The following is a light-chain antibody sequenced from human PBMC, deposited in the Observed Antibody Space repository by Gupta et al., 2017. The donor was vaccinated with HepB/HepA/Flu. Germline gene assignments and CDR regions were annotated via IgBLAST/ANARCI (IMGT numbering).Light chain of an antibody. J-gene: IGKJ4*01. CDR2: GAS. CDR1: QDISNY. V-gene: IGKV1-33*01. CDR3: QQYDNRPPLT. Sequence: DIQMTQSPSSLSASVGDRVTITCQASQDISNYLNWYQQKPGKAPKLLIYGASNLETGVPSRFSGSGSGTDFTFTISSLQPEDIATYYCQQYDNRPPLTFGGGTKVEIK.